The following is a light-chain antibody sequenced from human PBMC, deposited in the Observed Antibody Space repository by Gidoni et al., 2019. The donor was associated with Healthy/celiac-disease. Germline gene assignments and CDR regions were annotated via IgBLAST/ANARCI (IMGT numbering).Light chain of an antibody. Sequence: EIVMTLSPATLSVSPGERATLSCRASQSVSSNLAWYQQKPGQAPRLLIYGASTRATGIPARFSGSGSGTEFTLTISSLQSEDFAVYYCQQYNNWPQTFGHGTKVEIK. CDR1: QSVSSN. V-gene: IGKV3-15*01. CDR3: QQYNNWPQT. CDR2: GAS. J-gene: IGKJ1*01.